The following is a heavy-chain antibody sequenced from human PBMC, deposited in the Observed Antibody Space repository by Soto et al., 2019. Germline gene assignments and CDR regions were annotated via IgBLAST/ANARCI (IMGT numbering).Heavy chain of an antibody. J-gene: IGHJ4*02. Sequence: SETLSLTCTVXGGSISSYYWSWIRQPPGKGLEWIGYIYYSGSTNYNPSLKSRVTISVDTSKNQFSLKLSSVTAADTAVYYCASGYCSGGSCYAFDSWGQGTLVTVSS. CDR3: ASGYCSGGSCYAFDS. CDR2: IYYSGST. V-gene: IGHV4-59*01. D-gene: IGHD2-15*01. CDR1: GGSISSYY.